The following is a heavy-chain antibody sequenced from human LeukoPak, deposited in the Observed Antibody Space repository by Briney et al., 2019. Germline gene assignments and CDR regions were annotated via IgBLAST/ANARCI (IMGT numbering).Heavy chain of an antibody. Sequence: PGGSLRLSCAAPGFTFRSYAMSWVRQAPGKGLEWVSAISGSGGSTYYADSVKGRFTISRDNSKNTLYLQMNSLRAEDTAVYYCAKEGYSSSWTVRYYYYMDVWGKGTTVTVSS. CDR2: ISGSGGST. CDR3: AKEGYSSSWTVRYYYYMDV. J-gene: IGHJ6*03. CDR1: GFTFRSYA. D-gene: IGHD6-13*01. V-gene: IGHV3-23*01.